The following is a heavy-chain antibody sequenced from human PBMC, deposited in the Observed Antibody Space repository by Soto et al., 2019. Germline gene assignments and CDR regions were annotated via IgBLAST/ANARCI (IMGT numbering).Heavy chain of an antibody. J-gene: IGHJ4*02. CDR3: ARGAWYFVY. CDR1: GFTFSSYW. CDR2: IKVDGSEK. V-gene: IGHV3-7*01. Sequence: GESLKISCAASGFTFSSYWMSWVRQAPGKGLEWVANIKVDGSEKSCLDSVKGRFTISRDNAKNSLYLQMHSLRAEDTAVYYCARGAWYFVYWGQGALVTVSS.